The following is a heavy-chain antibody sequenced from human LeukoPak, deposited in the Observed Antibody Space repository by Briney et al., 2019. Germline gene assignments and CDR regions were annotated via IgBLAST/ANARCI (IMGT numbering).Heavy chain of an antibody. J-gene: IGHJ4*02. CDR1: GGSFSGYY. CDR3: ARVGSTAPADY. D-gene: IGHD2-21*02. V-gene: IGHV4-34*01. CDR2: INHSGST. Sequence: SETLSLTCAVYGGSFSGYYWSWIRQPPGKGLEWIGEINHSGSTNYNPSLKRRVTISVDTSKNQFSLKLSSVTAADTAVYYCARVGSTAPADYWGQGTLVTVSS.